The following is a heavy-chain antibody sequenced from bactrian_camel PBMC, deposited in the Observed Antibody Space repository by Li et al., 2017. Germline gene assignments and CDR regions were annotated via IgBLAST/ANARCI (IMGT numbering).Heavy chain of an antibody. D-gene: IGHD3*01. CDR1: SLTYSSNC. CDR2: LYVNDGIA. J-gene: IGHJ6*01. V-gene: IGHV3S1*01. Sequence: HVQLVESGGDSVQAGGSLRLSCTSDSLTYSSNCMAWFREAPGKRREGVARLYVNDGIAYYDANVEGRFTLSFDNVKNTLDLEMNSLKPADTAMYYCAAYLSGVGCYSGFHTFDFDTWGLGTQVTVS. CDR3: AAYLSGVGCYSGFHTFDFDT.